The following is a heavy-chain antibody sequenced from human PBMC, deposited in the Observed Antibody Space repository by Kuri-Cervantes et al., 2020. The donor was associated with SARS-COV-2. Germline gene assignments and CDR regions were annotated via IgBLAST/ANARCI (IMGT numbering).Heavy chain of an antibody. V-gene: IGHV2-5*02. CDR3: AHAKGLLTCYYYYGMDV. Sequence: SGPTLVKPTQTLTLTCTFSGFSLSTSGVGVGWIRQPPGKALEWLALIYWDDDKRYSPSLKSRLTITKDTSKNQVVLTMTNMDPVDTATYYCAHAKGLLTCYYYYGMDVWGQGTTVTVSS. CDR1: GFSLSTSGVG. D-gene: IGHD2-15*01. J-gene: IGHJ6*02. CDR2: IYWDDDK.